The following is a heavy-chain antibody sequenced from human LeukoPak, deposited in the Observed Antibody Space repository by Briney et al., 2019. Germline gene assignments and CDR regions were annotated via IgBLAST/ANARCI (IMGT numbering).Heavy chain of an antibody. J-gene: IGHJ4*02. V-gene: IGHV1-2*02. CDR3: ARSSGELLSHFDY. D-gene: IGHD3-10*01. Sequence: ASVKVSCKASGYTFTGYYMHWVRQAPGQGLEWMGWINPNSGGTNYAQKFQGRVTMTRDTSISTAYMELSRLRSDDTAVSYCARSSGELLSHFDYWGQGTLVTVSS. CDR2: INPNSGGT. CDR1: GYTFTGYY.